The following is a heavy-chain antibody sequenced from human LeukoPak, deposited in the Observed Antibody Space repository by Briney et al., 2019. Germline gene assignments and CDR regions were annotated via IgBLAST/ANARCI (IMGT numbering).Heavy chain of an antibody. D-gene: IGHD2-2*01. CDR1: GFTFSNDW. CDR2: MTQDGSEK. V-gene: IGHV3-7*04. Sequence: SGGSLRLSCAASGFTFSNDWMSWVRQAPGKGLEWVATMTQDGSEKYYVDSVKGRFSISRDNAKNSLYLQMNSLRVEDTAVFYCVRGYCSSASCYPTYFDPWGQGTLVTVSS. CDR3: VRGYCSSASCYPTYFDP. J-gene: IGHJ5*02.